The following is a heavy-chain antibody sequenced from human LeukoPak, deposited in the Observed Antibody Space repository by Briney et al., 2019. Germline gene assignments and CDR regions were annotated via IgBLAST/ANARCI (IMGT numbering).Heavy chain of an antibody. Sequence: VKVSCKASGYTFTSYGISWVRQAPGQGLEWMGWISAYNGNTNYAQKLQGRVTMTTDTSTSTAYMELRSLRSDDTAVYYCARGQYSSSLLYFDYWGQGTLVTVSS. V-gene: IGHV1-18*01. CDR3: ARGQYSSSLLYFDY. D-gene: IGHD6-6*01. CDR2: ISAYNGNT. J-gene: IGHJ4*02. CDR1: GYTFTSYG.